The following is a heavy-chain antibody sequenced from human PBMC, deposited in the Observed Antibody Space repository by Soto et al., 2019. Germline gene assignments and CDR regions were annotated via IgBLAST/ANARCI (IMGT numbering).Heavy chain of an antibody. Sequence: ASLKVSCKASGYTFTSYGISWVRRAPGQGLEWMGWISAYNGNTNYAQKLQGRVTMTTDTSTSTAYMELRSLRSDDTAVYYCARMLSYRSSSWYWFDPWGQGTLVTVSS. D-gene: IGHD6-13*01. J-gene: IGHJ5*02. CDR2: ISAYNGNT. CDR3: ARMLSYRSSSWYWFDP. CDR1: GYTFTSYG. V-gene: IGHV1-18*01.